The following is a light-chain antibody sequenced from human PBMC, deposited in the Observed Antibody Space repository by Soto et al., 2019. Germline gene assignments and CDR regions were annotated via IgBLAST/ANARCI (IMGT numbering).Light chain of an antibody. CDR1: QSVSSN. CDR2: GAS. J-gene: IGKJ1*01. V-gene: IGKV3-20*01. CDR3: QQYGSSPKT. Sequence: EIVMTQSPATLSVSPGERATLSFRASQSVSSNLAWYQQKPGQAPRLLIYGASSRATGIPNRFSGSGSGTDFTLTIGRLEPEDFAVYYCQQYGSSPKTFGQGTKVDIK.